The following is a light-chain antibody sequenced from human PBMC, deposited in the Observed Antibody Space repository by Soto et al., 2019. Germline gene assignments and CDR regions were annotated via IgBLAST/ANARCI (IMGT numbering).Light chain of an antibody. V-gene: IGKV1-6*01. CDR1: QVIGND. CDR2: AAS. CDR3: LQFYNFSWT. J-gene: IGKJ1*01. Sequence: IQMTQSPSSVSASVGDRVTISCRASQVIGNDLAWYQQKPGKAPRLLIFAASNLQSGVPSRFSGSGSGTDFTLTISRLQPEDFATYYCLQFYNFSWTFGQGTKVDIK.